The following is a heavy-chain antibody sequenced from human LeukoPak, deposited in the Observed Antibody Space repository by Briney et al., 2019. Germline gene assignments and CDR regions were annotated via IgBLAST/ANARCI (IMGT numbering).Heavy chain of an antibody. V-gene: IGHV3-23*01. CDR3: AKDAWFSTY. CDR2: ISNTGGDT. J-gene: IGHJ4*02. CDR1: GFTFSSHA. Sequence: GGSLRLSCATSGFTFSSHAMTWVRQAPGKGLEWVSTISNTGGDTFYADSVKGRFTISRDSSKNTLYVQMSSLRAEDTAIYYCAKDAWFSTYWGQGTLVTVSS. D-gene: IGHD3-10*01.